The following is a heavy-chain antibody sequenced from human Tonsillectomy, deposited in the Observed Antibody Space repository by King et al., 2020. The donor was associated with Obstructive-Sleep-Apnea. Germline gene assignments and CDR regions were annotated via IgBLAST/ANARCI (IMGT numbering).Heavy chain of an antibody. V-gene: IGHV3-21*01. D-gene: IGHD1-26*01. J-gene: IGHJ5*02. CDR2: IISSSSYI. CDR1: GFTFSSYS. Sequence: VQLVESGGGLVKPGGSLRLSCAASGFTFSSYSMNWGRQAPGKGLEWVPSIISSSSYIYYADSLKGRFTISRDNAKNSLYLQMNSLRAEDTAVYYCARDPRVGATLPGWFDPWGQGTLVTVSS. CDR3: ARDPRVGATLPGWFDP.